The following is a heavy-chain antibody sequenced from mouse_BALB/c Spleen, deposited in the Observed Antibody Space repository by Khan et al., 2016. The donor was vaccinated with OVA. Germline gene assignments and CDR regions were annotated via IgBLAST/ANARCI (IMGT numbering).Heavy chain of an antibody. Sequence: QMQLEESGAELAKPGASVKMSCKASGHTFTSYWMHWIKQRPGQGLEWIGYINPTSGYTDYNQKFKDKATLTADKSSSTAYMQLSSLTSDDSAVYYCARDRIDYWGQGTALTVSS. CDR3: ARDRIDY. CDR1: GHTFTSYW. J-gene: IGHJ2*01. CDR2: INPTSGYT. V-gene: IGHV1-7*01.